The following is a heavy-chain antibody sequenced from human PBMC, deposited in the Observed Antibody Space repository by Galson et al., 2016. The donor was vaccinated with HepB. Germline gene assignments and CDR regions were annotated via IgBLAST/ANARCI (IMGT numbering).Heavy chain of an antibody. CDR2: INAGNGNT. J-gene: IGHJ4*02. Sequence: SCKASGYTFPIYAMHWVRQAPGQRLEWMGWINAGNGNTKYPQKFQGRVTITRDTSASTAFMELSSLRYEDTAVYYCARGYSHGPFDYWGQGSLVSVSS. CDR1: GYTFPIYA. D-gene: IGHD5-18*01. CDR3: ARGYSHGPFDY. V-gene: IGHV1-3*01.